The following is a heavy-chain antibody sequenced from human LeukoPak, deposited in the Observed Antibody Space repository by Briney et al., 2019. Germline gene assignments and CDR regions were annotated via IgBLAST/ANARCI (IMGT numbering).Heavy chain of an antibody. Sequence: ASVKVSCKASGYTFTGPYIHWMRQAPGQGLEWMGRINPNSGGTNYAQKFQGRVTMTRDTSISTAYMELSRLRSDDTAVYYCARARIAAAGVTDNYWGQGTLVTVSS. V-gene: IGHV1-2*06. D-gene: IGHD6-13*01. CDR2: INPNSGGT. CDR1: GYTFTGPY. CDR3: ARARIAAAGVTDNY. J-gene: IGHJ4*02.